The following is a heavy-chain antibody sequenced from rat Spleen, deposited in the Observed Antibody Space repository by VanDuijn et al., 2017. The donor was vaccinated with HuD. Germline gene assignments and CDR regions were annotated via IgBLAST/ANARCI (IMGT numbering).Heavy chain of an antibody. J-gene: IGHJ2*01. D-gene: IGHD4-3*01. CDR3: TGCRKGGQGCFDD. CDR1: GFSLTSSS. Sequence: QVQLKESGPGLVQPSQTLSLTCIVSGFSLTSSSVSWVRQPPGKGLEWMGAIWSGGSTDYNLDYKSRLSMGRATTKSQVFLKENSLQTEDRARYFCTGCRKGGQGCFDDWGQGVMVIVAS. CDR2: IWSGGST. V-gene: IGHV2-1*01.